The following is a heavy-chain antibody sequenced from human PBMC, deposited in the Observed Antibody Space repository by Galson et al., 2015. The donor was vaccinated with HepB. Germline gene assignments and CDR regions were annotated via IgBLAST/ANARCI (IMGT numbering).Heavy chain of an antibody. CDR1: GFTFSSYW. Sequence: SLRLSCAASGFTFSSYWMSWVRQAPGKGLEWVANIKQDGSEKYYVDSVKGRFTISRDNAKNSLYLQMNSLRAEDTAVYYCAREGIAAAGTYYYYGMDVWGQGTTVTISS. D-gene: IGHD6-13*01. CDR3: AREGIAAAGTYYYYGMDV. J-gene: IGHJ6*02. V-gene: IGHV3-7*01. CDR2: IKQDGSEK.